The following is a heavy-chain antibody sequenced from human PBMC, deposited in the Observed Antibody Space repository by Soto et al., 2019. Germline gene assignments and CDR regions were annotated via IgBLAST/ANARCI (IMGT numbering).Heavy chain of an antibody. CDR3: ARDVWSAAGNVY. CDR2: INSDGSST. Sequence: EVQLVESGGGLVQPGGALSLSCAASGFTFSSYWMHWVRQAPGKGLVWVSRINSDGSSTSYADSVKGRFTISRDNAKNTLYLQMNSLRAEDTAVYYCARDVWSAAGNVYWGQGTLVTVSS. CDR1: GFTFSSYW. D-gene: IGHD6-13*01. J-gene: IGHJ4*02. V-gene: IGHV3-74*01.